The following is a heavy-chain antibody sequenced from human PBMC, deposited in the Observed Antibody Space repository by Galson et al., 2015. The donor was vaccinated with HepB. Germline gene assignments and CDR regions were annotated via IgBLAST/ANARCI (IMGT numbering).Heavy chain of an antibody. D-gene: IGHD2-2*01. J-gene: IGHJ4*02. V-gene: IGHV4-39*01. CDR2: FYYTGNT. CDR1: GGSISSSSYY. Sequence: LSLTCTVSGGSISSSSYYWGWLRQPPGKGLEWIGSFYYTGNTHYNPSLKSRVTISGDTSKNQFSPKLNSVTAADTAVYYCARHESESKTYAADNWGQGTLVTVSS. CDR3: ARHESESKTYAADN.